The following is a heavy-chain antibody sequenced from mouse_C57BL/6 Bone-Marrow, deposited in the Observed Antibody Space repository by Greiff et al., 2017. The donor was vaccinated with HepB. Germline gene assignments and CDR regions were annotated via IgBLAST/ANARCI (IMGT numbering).Heavy chain of an antibody. D-gene: IGHD2-14*01. CDR1: GYSITSGYY. Sequence: EVQLVKSGPGLVKPSQSLSLTCSVTGYSITSGYYWNWIRQFPGNKLEWMGYISYDGSNNYNPSLKNRISITRDTSKNQFFLKLNSVTTEDTATYYCARDPHRDYYAMDYWGQGTSVTVSS. CDR3: ARDPHRDYYAMDY. J-gene: IGHJ4*01. V-gene: IGHV3-6*01. CDR2: ISYDGSN.